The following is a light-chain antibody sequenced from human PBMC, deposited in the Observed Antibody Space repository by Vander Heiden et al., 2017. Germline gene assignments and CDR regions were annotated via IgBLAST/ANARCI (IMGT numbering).Light chain of an antibody. Sequence: IQMPQSPSSLTASVGDRDTITCRPSKGISSYLAWYQQKPGEAPKLLINAASSLRSGGPSRSSGSGCGTEFTLTISSMQPEDFATSYCQQLNSYPPRTFGQGTKVEIK. V-gene: IGKV1-9*01. J-gene: IGKJ1*01. CDR3: QQLNSYPPRT. CDR2: AAS. CDR1: KGISSY.